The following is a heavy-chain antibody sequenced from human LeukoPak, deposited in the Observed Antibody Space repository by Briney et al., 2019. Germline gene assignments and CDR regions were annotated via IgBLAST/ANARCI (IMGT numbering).Heavy chain of an antibody. CDR1: GFTVKNNY. J-gene: IGHJ4*02. CDR3: ARGLASGGWGYFDF. Sequence: PGGSLRLSCGASGFTVKNNYMTWIRQAPGKGLEWVSVIYSGGNTYYADSVKGRFTVSRDNSKNTLYLQMNDLRAEDTAVYYCARGLASGGWGYFDFWAQGTLVTVSS. V-gene: IGHV3-53*01. CDR2: IYSGGNT. D-gene: IGHD2-15*01.